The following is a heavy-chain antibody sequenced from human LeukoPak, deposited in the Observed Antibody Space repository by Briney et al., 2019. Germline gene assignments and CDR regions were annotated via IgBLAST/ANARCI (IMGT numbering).Heavy chain of an antibody. Sequence: GGSLRLSCAASGFTFSSYWMTWVRQAPGKGLEWVANIKQDGSAKYYVDSLRGRFSISRDNVKNSLFLQMNSLSDDDTAVYYCARCPYDSTGYYSVPSHLDYWGQGTLVTVSS. CDR2: IKQDGSAK. D-gene: IGHD3-22*01. CDR3: ARCPYDSTGYYSVPSHLDY. CDR1: GFTFSSYW. V-gene: IGHV3-7*01. J-gene: IGHJ4*02.